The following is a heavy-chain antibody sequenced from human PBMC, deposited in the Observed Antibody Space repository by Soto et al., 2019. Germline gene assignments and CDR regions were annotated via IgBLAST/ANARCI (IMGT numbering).Heavy chain of an antibody. J-gene: IGHJ6*02. D-gene: IGHD6-19*01. CDR3: ARDPHNIAVAGTYYYYYGMDV. CDR1: GGTFSSYA. Sequence: SVKVSCKASGGTFSSYAISWVRQAPGQGLEWMGGIIPIFGTANYAQKFQGRVTIAADKSTSTAYMELSSLRSEDTAVYYCARDPHNIAVAGTYYYYYGMDVWGQGTTVTVSS. CDR2: IIPIFGTA. V-gene: IGHV1-69*06.